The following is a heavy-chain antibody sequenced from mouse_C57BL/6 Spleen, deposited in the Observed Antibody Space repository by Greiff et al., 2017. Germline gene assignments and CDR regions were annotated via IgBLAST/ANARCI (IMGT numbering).Heavy chain of an antibody. CDR3: ARDADSNYGGFAD. D-gene: IGHD2-5*01. CDR2: SRNKANDYTT. V-gene: IGHV7-1*01. J-gene: IGHJ3*01. Sequence: EVNVVESGGGLVQSGRSLRLSCATSGFTFSDFYMEWVRQAPGKGLEWIAASRNKANDYTTEYSASVKGRFIVSRDTSQSILYLQMNALRAEDTAIYYCARDADSNYGGFADWGQGTLVTVSA. CDR1: GFTFSDFY.